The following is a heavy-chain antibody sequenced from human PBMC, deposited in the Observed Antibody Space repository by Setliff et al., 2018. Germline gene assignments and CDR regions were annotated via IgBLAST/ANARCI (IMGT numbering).Heavy chain of an antibody. J-gene: IGHJ4*02. D-gene: IGHD3-22*01. CDR2: IYWDDDK. CDR3: ARSFYYDDSGSNRLLYYFDY. Sequence: SGPTLVNPTQTLTLTCTFSGFSLSTYGVSVGWIRQPPGKALAWLALIYWDDDKRYSPSLKSRVTITKGTSKNQVVLTMTGMDPVDAATYYCARSFYYDDSGSNRLLYYFDYWGQGALVTVSS. CDR1: GFSLSTYGVS. V-gene: IGHV2-5*02.